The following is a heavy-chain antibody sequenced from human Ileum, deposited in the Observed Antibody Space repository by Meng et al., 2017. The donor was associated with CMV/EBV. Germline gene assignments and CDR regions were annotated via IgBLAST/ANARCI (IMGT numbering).Heavy chain of an antibody. CDR2: IWDDLSNK. J-gene: IGHJ4*02. CDR1: GFTFSRFG. D-gene: IGHD1-26*01. V-gene: IGHV3-33*06. Sequence: ASGFTFSRFGMHWVRRAPGKGLEWVAVIWDDLSNKYYADSVKGRFTISRDNSKNTLYLQMNSLRTEDTAVYYCAKDKGGATAGVFDFWGQGTLVTVSS. CDR3: AKDKGGATAGVFDF.